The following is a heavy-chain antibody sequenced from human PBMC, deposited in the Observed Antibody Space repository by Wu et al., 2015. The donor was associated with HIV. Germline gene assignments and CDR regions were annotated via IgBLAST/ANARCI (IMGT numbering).Heavy chain of an antibody. CDR1: GYTFTSYG. Sequence: QVQLVQSGAEVKKPGASVKVSCKASGYTFTSYGISWVRQAPGQGLEWMGWISAYNGNTNYVQKLQGRVTMTTDTSTSTAYMELRSLRSDDTAVYYCARDPEFGIGGVGCFDYVGPGNAGPPSPQ. D-gene: IGHD1-26*01. J-gene: IGHJ4*02. CDR2: ISAYNGNT. V-gene: IGHV1-18*01. CDR3: ARDPEFGIGGVGCFDY.